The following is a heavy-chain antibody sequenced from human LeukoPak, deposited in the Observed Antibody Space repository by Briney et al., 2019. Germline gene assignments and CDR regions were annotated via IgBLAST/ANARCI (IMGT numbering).Heavy chain of an antibody. CDR2: ISYDGSNK. V-gene: IGHV3-30-3*01. Sequence: PGRSLRLSCAASGFTFSSCAMHWVRQAPGKGLEWVAVISYDGSNKYYADSVKGRFTISRDNSKNTLYLQMNSLRAEDTAVYYCARVSYCTNGVCYPDYYYGMDVWGQGTTVTVSS. D-gene: IGHD2-8*01. CDR1: GFTFSSCA. J-gene: IGHJ6*02. CDR3: ARVSYCTNGVCYPDYYYGMDV.